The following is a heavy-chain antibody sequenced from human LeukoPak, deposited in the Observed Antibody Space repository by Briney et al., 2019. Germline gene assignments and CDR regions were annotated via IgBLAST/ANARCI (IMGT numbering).Heavy chain of an antibody. CDR3: TTLLVGCSGTTCFDY. V-gene: IGHV1-69-2*01. CDR2: VDPEDGEK. Sequence: GASVKVSCKASGYTFTDYYIHWVKQAPGKGLEWMGRVDPEDGEKRYAEKFQGRVTITADTSTHTAQMELSNLRSEDTAMYFCTTLLVGCSGTTCFDYWGQGTLVTVSS. D-gene: IGHD2-2*01. J-gene: IGHJ4*02. CDR1: GYTFTDYY.